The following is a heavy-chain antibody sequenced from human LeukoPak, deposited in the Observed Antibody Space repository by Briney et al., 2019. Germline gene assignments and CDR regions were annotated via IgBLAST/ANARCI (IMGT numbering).Heavy chain of an antibody. D-gene: IGHD3-22*01. V-gene: IGHV1-46*01. CDR2: INPSGGST. J-gene: IGHJ5*02. CDR3: ARDCCSSGYSPWFDP. CDR1: GGTFTSYY. Sequence: ASVKVSCKASGGTFTSYYMHWVRQAPGQGLEWMGIINPSGGSTSYAQKFQGRVTMTRDTSTSTVYMELSSLRSEDTAVYYCARDCCSSGYSPWFDPWGQGTLVTVSS.